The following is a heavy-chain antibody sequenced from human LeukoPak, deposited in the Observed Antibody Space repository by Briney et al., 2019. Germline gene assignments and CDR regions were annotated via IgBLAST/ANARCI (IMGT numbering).Heavy chain of an antibody. CDR3: AKDIFTGDSSGCLDY. Sequence: GGSLRLSCAASGFTFSSYAMSWVRQAPGKGLEWVSAISGSGGSTYYADSVKGRFTISRDNSKNSLYLQMNSLRAEDTALYYCAKDIFTGDSSGCLDYWGQGTLVTVSS. CDR2: ISGSGGST. J-gene: IGHJ4*02. V-gene: IGHV3-23*01. CDR1: GFTFSSYA. D-gene: IGHD3-22*01.